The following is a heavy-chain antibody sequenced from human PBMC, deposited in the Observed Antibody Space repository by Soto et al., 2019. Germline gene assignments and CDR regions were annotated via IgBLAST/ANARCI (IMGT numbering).Heavy chain of an antibody. CDR2: IIPIFGTA. J-gene: IGHJ4*02. V-gene: IGHV1-69*13. Sequence: ASVKVSCKASGGTFSSYAISWVRQAPGQGLEWMGGIIPIFGTANYAQKFQGRVTITADESTSTAYMELSSLRSEDTAVYYCAGLGYCSSTSCYADSDYWGQGTLVTVSS. CDR1: GGTFSSYA. D-gene: IGHD2-2*01. CDR3: AGLGYCSSTSCYADSDY.